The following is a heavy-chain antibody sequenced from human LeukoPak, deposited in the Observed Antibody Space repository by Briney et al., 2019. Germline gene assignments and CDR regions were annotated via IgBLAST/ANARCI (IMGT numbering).Heavy chain of an antibody. CDR3: AKDLGYYSSYYYGMDV. Sequence: GGSLRLSCAASGFTFSSSGMHWVRQAPGKGLEWVAVISYDGRSKYYGDSVKGRFTISRDNPKDTLYLQMNSLRAEDSAVYYCAKDLGYYSSYYYGMDVWGQGTTVTVSS. CDR2: ISYDGRSK. D-gene: IGHD4-11*01. V-gene: IGHV3-30*18. CDR1: GFTFSSSG. J-gene: IGHJ6*02.